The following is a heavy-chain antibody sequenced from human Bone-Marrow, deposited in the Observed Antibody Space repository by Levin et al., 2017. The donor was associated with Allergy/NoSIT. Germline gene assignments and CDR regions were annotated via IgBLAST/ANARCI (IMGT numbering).Heavy chain of an antibody. Sequence: GGSLRLSCAASGFTFSTHWMDWVRQAPGKGLEWVANIKPDGSDKYYVGSVKGRFTISRDNAKNSLYLQMDSLRAEDTAVYYCARELQWSRDYWGQGTLVIVSS. CDR3: ARELQWSRDY. D-gene: IGHD2-15*01. CDR2: IKPDGSDK. CDR1: GFTFSTHW. J-gene: IGHJ4*02. V-gene: IGHV3-7*01.